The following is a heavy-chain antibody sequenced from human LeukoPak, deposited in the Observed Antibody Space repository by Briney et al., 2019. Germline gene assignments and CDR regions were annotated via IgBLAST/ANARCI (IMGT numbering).Heavy chain of an antibody. CDR1: GFTFSSHW. V-gene: IGHV3-74*01. Sequence: QSGGSLRLSCAASGFTFSSHWMHWVRHTPGKGLVWVSRIKGDGSSISHADSVKGRFTISRDNAKNTLDLQMNNLRVEDTAVYYCVRDGVGAPPFDYWGEGVLVTVSS. D-gene: IGHD1-26*01. CDR2: IKGDGSSI. J-gene: IGHJ4*02. CDR3: VRDGVGAPPFDY.